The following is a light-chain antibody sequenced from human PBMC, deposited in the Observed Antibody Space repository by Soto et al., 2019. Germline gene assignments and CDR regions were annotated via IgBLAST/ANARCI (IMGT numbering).Light chain of an antibody. CDR1: QDAGSY. J-gene: IGKJ4*01. CDR3: QQTRRFPLT. V-gene: IGKV1-12*01. CDR2: ASS. Sequence: DIQMTQSPSSVSASVGDRVTITCRASQDAGSYLAWYQQKPGKAPKVLIVASSNLQSGVPSRFSGSGSGTDFTLTISSLQPEDCASYYCQQTRRFPLTFGGGTKVEI.